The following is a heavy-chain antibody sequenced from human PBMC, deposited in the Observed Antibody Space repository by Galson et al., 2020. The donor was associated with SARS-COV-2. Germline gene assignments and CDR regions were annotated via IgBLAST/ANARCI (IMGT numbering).Heavy chain of an antibody. CDR2: IYYSGST. CDR1: GGSINSNY. V-gene: IGHV4-59*01. J-gene: IGHJ6*01. Sequence: SETLSLTCTVSGGSINSNYWSWPQHHPGHGLESIGSIYYSGSTNYNPSLKSRVTISVDTSKNQFSLKLSSVTAADTAVYYCAGSQGTLDLYGMDVLGQGTTVTVFS. CDR3: AGSQGTLDLYGMDV. D-gene: IGHD3-3*01.